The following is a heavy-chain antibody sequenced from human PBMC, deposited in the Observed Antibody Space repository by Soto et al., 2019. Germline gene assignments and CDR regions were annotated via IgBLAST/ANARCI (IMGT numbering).Heavy chain of an antibody. Sequence: LRLSCAASGFTFSSYAMGWVRQGPGKGLEWVAVVSIGGSTHYADSVRGRFTISRDNSKNTLSLQMNSLTAEDTAVYFCAKRRGAGGNFDYWGQGALVTVSS. J-gene: IGHJ4*02. CDR1: GFTFSSYA. CDR3: AKRRGAGGNFDY. D-gene: IGHD1-26*01. CDR2: VSIGGST. V-gene: IGHV3-23*01.